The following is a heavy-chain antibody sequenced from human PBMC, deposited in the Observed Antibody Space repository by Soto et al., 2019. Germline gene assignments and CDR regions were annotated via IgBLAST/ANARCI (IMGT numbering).Heavy chain of an antibody. J-gene: IGHJ6*03. V-gene: IGHV3-64*01. CDR1: GFTLSGYA. CDR2: ISSNGVGT. Sequence: EVQLAESGGGLAQPGGSLRLSCAASGFTLSGYAMDWVRQAPGKGLEYVSGISSNGVGTYYANSVQGRFTISRDNSKNTVYLQMGRARPEDMAVYYCARRARPDFYYMDVWGKGTTVTVSS. D-gene: IGHD6-6*01. CDR3: ARRARPDFYYMDV.